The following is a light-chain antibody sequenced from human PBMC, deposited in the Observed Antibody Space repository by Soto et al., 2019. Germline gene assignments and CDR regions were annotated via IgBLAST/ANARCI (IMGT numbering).Light chain of an antibody. CDR2: GAS. Sequence: EIVMTQSPATLSVSPGERVTLSCRASQSVSSSLAWYQQKPGQAPRLLISGASTRATGIPARFSGGGSGTEFTLTISSLQSEDFAVYYCQQYNNWPLYTFGQGTKVDIK. J-gene: IGKJ2*01. CDR1: QSVSSS. V-gene: IGKV3-15*01. CDR3: QQYNNWPLYT.